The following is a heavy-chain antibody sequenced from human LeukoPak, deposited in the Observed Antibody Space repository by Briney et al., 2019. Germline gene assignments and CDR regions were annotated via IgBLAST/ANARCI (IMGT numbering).Heavy chain of an antibody. CDR1: GYTFIRYA. CDR2: INMYTANP. D-gene: IGHD3-16*01. CDR3: ARHDNDDDFDY. J-gene: IGHJ4*02. Sequence: ASVKVSCKAYGYTFIRYAINWLRQVPGQGLEWMGWINMYTANPAYAQGFTERFVFSLDTSVSTAYLEISNLKAEDTAVYYCARHDNDDDFDYWGQGTLVTVSS. V-gene: IGHV7-4-1*02.